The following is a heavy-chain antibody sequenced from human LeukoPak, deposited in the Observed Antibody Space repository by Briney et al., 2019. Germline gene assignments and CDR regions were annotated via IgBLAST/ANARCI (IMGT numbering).Heavy chain of an antibody. CDR3: ARQASDYYYYYMDV. J-gene: IGHJ6*03. V-gene: IGHV4-39*01. CDR1: GGSISSSSYY. CDR2: IYYSGST. Sequence: SETLSLTCTVSGGSISSSSYYWGWIRQPPGKGLECIGRIYYSGSTYYNPSLESGVTISEDTSRSRFSLMMTSVTAADTAVYYCARQASDYYYYYMDVWGQGTTVIVAS.